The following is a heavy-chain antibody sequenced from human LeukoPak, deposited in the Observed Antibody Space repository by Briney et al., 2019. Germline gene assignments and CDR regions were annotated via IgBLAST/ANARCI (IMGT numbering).Heavy chain of an antibody. V-gene: IGHV3-23*01. D-gene: IGHD3-3*01. J-gene: IGHJ4*02. CDR1: GFTVSSNY. Sequence: GGSLRLSCAASGFTVSSNYMSWVRQAPGKGLEWVSAISGSGGSTYYADSVKGRFTISRDNSKNTLYLQMNSLRAEDTAVYYCAKDSYYDFWSGYYTGIFDYWGQGTLVTVSS. CDR3: AKDSYYDFWSGYYTGIFDY. CDR2: ISGSGGST.